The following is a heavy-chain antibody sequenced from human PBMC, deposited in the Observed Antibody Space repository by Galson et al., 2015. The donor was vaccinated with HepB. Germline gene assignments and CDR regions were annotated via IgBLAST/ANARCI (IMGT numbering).Heavy chain of an antibody. D-gene: IGHD4-17*01. V-gene: IGHV3-30*18. J-gene: IGHJ3*02. Sequence: SLRLSCAASGFTFSSYGMHWVRQAPGKGLEWVAVISYDGSNKYYADSVKGRFTISRDNPKNTLYLQMNSLRAEDTAVYYCAKDDYGPYEGAFDIWGQGTMVTVSS. CDR2: ISYDGSNK. CDR3: AKDDYGPYEGAFDI. CDR1: GFTFSSYG.